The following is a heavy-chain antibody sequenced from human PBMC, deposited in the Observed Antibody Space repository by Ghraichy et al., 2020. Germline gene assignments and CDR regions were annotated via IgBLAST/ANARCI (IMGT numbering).Heavy chain of an antibody. CDR1: GITFSSYS. Sequence: SCAVSGITFSSYSMHWVRQAPGKGLEWVAIISFDGSKKYYSDSVKGRFTIFRDNSKNTLYLQMNSLRPEDTAVYFCSTDLLRWKDTFDIWGQGTMVSVSS. D-gene: IGHD3-3*01. CDR2: ISFDGSKK. V-gene: IGHV3-30*01. CDR3: STDLLRWKDTFDI. J-gene: IGHJ3*02.